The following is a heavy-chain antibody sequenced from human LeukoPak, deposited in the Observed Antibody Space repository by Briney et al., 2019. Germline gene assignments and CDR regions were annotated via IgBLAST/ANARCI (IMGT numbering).Heavy chain of an antibody. J-gene: IGHJ6*02. V-gene: IGHV4-39*01. CDR2: IHFSGST. CDR3: ARGIPGSSSYPRNPSRKHGMDV. Sequence: SETLSLTCSVSGGSISSSTYYWGWIRQPPGKGLEWIGSIHFSGSTYYNPSLKSRVIISVDTSKNQFSLKLSSVTAADTAVYYCARGIPGSSSYPRNPSRKHGMDVWGQGTTVTVSS. CDR1: GGSISSSTYY. D-gene: IGHD6-13*01.